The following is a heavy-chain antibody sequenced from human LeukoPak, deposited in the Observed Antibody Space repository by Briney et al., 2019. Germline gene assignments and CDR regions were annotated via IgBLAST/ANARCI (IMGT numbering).Heavy chain of an antibody. CDR2: IYHSGST. J-gene: IGHJ4*02. D-gene: IGHD5-18*01. CDR3: ARASDSTAMVRYYFDY. Sequence: SGTLSLTFAVSGGSISSSNWWSWVRQPPGKGLEWIGEIYHSGSTNYTPSLKSRVTISVDRSKNQFSLKLSSVTAADTAVYYCARASDSTAMVRYYFDYWGQGTLVTVSS. V-gene: IGHV4-4*02. CDR1: GGSISSSNW.